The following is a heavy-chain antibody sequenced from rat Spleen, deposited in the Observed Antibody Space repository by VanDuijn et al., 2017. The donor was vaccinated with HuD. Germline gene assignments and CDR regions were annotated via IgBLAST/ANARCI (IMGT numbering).Heavy chain of an antibody. J-gene: IGHJ4*01. CDR3: VRRQFGGGYVMDA. D-gene: IGHD4-3*01. V-gene: IGHV5-25*01. CDR1: GFTFSHYD. Sequence: EVQLVESGGGLVQPGRSLKLSCAASGFTFSHYDMAWVRQAPTKGLEWIATISSGGGNTYYRDSVKGRFTVSRDNAKITLYLQMDSLRSEDTATYYCVRRQFGGGYVMDAWGQGASVTVSS. CDR2: ISSGGGNT.